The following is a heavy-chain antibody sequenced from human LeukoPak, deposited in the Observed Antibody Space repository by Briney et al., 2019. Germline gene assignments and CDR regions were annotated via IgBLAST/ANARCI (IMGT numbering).Heavy chain of an antibody. Sequence: NTSETLSLTCTGSGGSISSYYWSWIRQPAGKGLEWIGRIYTSGSTYYNPSLKSRVTISVDTSKNQFSLKLSSVTAADTAVYYCARDSLVVVVAATGLGAFDIWGQGTMVTVSS. CDR1: GGSISSYY. D-gene: IGHD2-15*01. J-gene: IGHJ3*02. CDR2: IYTSGST. CDR3: ARDSLVVVVAATGLGAFDI. V-gene: IGHV4-4*07.